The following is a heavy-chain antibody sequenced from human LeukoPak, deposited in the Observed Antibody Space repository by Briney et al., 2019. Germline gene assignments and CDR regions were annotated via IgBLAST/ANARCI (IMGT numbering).Heavy chain of an antibody. Sequence: PSETLSLTCTASGGSISSYYWSWIRQPPGKGLEWIGYIYYSGSTNYNPSLKSRVTISVDTSKNQFSLKLSSVTAADTAVYYCARVGYSGYELTLDYWGQGTLVTVSS. CDR2: IYYSGST. J-gene: IGHJ4*02. CDR1: GGSISSYY. V-gene: IGHV4-59*01. CDR3: ARVGYSGYELTLDY. D-gene: IGHD5-12*01.